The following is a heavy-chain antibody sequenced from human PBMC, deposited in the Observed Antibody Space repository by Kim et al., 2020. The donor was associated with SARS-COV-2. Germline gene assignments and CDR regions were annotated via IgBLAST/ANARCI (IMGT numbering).Heavy chain of an antibody. Sequence: YHPYRRSRVTLSVDTSKNQFTLKRTAVTAADTAVYYCGRECGRAFDIWGQGTMVTVSS. J-gene: IGHJ3*02. V-gene: IGHV4-4*07. CDR3: GRECGRAFDI.